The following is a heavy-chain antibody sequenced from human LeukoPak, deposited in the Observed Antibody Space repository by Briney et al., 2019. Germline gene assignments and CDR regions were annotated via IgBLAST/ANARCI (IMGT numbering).Heavy chain of an antibody. V-gene: IGHV1-69*13. CDR3: ATLGYSYDKGVVVPATAFDI. J-gene: IGHJ3*02. D-gene: IGHD5-18*01. CDR1: GGTFSSYA. CDR2: IIPIFGTA. Sequence: SVKVSCKASGGTFSSYAISWVRQAPGQGLEWMGGIIPIFGTANYAQKFQGRVTITADESTSTAYMELSSLRSEDTAVYYCATLGYSYDKGVVVPATAFDIWGQGTMVTVSS.